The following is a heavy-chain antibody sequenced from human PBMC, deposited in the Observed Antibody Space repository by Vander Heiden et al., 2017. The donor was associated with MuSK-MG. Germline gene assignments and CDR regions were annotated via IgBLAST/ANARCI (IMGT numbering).Heavy chain of an antibody. J-gene: IGHJ4*02. CDR1: GGTISSGSYY. Sequence: QVQLQGSGLGLVKPSQTLSLTCTGSGGTISSGSYYWSWIRQPAGKGLEWIGRIYTSGYTNYNPSLKSRVTMSVDTSKNQFSLKLSSVTAADTAVYYCARATEMAAPYFDYWGQGTLVTVSS. CDR3: ARATEMAAPYFDY. CDR2: IYTSGYT. D-gene: IGHD2-15*01. V-gene: IGHV4-61*02.